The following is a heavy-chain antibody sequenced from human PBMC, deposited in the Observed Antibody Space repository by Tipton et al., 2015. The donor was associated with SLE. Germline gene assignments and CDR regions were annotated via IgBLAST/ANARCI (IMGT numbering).Heavy chain of an antibody. D-gene: IGHD3-3*01. CDR2: FYYSGST. CDR1: GGSMSTYY. V-gene: IGHV4-59*01. CDR3: ARGGTIFGVVPNWFDP. J-gene: IGHJ5*02. Sequence: TLSLTCTVSGGSMSTYYWNWIRQFPGKGLEWIGYFYYSGSTNYNPSLKSRVTISLDKSKNQFSLKLSSVTAADTAVYYCARGGTIFGVVPNWFDPWGQGTLVTVSS.